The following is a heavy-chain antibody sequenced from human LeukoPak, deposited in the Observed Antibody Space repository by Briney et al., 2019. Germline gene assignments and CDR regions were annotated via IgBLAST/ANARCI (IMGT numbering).Heavy chain of an antibody. CDR3: ARDPYYDSREELDAFDI. CDR1: GGSISSSSYY. D-gene: IGHD3-22*01. Sequence: PSETLSLTCTVSGGSISSSSYYWGWIRQPPGKGLEWIGSIYYSGSTYYNPSLKSRVTISVDTSKNQFSLKLSSVTAADTAVYYCARDPYYDSREELDAFDIWGQGTMVTVSS. J-gene: IGHJ3*02. V-gene: IGHV4-39*07. CDR2: IYYSGST.